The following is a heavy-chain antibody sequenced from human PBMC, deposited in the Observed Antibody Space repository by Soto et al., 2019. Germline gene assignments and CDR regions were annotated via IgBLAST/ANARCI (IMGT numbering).Heavy chain of an antibody. J-gene: IGHJ5*02. CDR1: GGTFSSYA. D-gene: IGHD2-15*01. CDR3: ARDREADTGYNWFDP. V-gene: IGHV1-69*13. CDR2: IIPIFGTA. Sequence: GASVKVSCKASGGTFSSYAISWVRQAPGQGLEWMGGIIPIFGTANYAQKFQGRVTITADESTSTAYMELSSLRSEDTAVYYCARDREADTGYNWFDPWGQGTLVTVSS.